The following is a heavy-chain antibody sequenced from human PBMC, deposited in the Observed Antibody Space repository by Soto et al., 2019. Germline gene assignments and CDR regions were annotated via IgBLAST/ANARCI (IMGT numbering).Heavy chain of an antibody. J-gene: IGHJ6*02. CDR2: TYITGDS. CDR3: ARDMRVFGGMDV. Sequence: SETLSLTCTVSGGSITSDYWSWIRQPAGKGLEWIGLTYITGDSNYSPSLKSRVTMSLDTSKNQFSLKLSSATAADTAVYYCARDMRVFGGMDVWGRGTTVTVSS. CDR1: GGSITSDY. V-gene: IGHV4-4*07. D-gene: IGHD3-3*01.